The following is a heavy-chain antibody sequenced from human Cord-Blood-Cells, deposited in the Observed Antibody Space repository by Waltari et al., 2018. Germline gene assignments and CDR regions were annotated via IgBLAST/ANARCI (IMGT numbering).Heavy chain of an antibody. Sequence: EVQLVESGGGLVKPGGSLRLSCAASGFTFSSYSMNWVRQAPGKGLAWVSSIRRSSRYIYYADSVKGRFTISRNNAKNSLYLQMNCLRAEDTAVYYCATRFLEWLLDAFDIGGQGTMVTGSS. CDR1: GFTFSSYS. J-gene: IGHJ3*02. CDR3: ATRFLEWLLDAFDI. CDR2: IRRSSRYI. V-gene: IGHV3-21*01. D-gene: IGHD3-3*01.